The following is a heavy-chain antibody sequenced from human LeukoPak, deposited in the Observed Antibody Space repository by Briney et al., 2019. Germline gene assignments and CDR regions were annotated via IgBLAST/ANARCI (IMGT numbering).Heavy chain of an antibody. CDR3: ARCAGPVETD. V-gene: IGHV3-7*03. Sequence: GGSLRLSCAASGFTFSTYWMSWVRQAPGKGLEWVANIKQDGSEKYSLDSVKGRFTISRDNAKNSLYLQMNSLRAEDTAVYYCARCAGPVETDWGQGTLVTVSS. D-gene: IGHD2-21*02. J-gene: IGHJ4*02. CDR2: IKQDGSEK. CDR1: GFTFSTYW.